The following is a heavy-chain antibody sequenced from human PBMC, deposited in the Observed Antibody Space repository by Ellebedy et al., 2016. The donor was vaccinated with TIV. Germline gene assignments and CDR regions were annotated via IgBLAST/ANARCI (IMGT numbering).Heavy chain of an antibody. V-gene: IGHV3-23*01. CDR2: ISGSGGST. Sequence: GGSLRLXXAASGFTFSSYAMSWVRQAPGKGLEWVSAISGSGGSTYYADSVKGRFTISRDNSKNTLYLQMNSLRAEDTAVYYCASLWFGDSFDYWGQGTLVTVSS. CDR1: GFTFSSYA. D-gene: IGHD3-10*01. CDR3: ASLWFGDSFDY. J-gene: IGHJ4*02.